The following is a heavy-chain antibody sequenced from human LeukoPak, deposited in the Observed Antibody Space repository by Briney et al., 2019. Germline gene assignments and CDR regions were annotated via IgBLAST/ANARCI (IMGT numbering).Heavy chain of an antibody. CDR2: IYYSGST. CDR1: GGSISSSSYY. V-gene: IGHV4-39*07. CDR3: ARASYYRAFDI. J-gene: IGHJ3*02. Sequence: SETLSLTCTVSGGSISSSSYYWGWIRQPPGKGLEWIGSIYYSGSTYYNPSLKSRVTISVDTSKNQFSLKLSSVTAADTAVYYCARASYYRAFDIWGQGTMVTVSS. D-gene: IGHD3-10*01.